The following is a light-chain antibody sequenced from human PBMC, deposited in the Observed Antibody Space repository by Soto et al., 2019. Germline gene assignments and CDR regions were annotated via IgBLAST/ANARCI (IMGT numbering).Light chain of an antibody. J-gene: IGKJ4*01. CDR3: QQCRYWPLT. CDR2: DAS. V-gene: IGKV3-11*01. Sequence: EIVLTQSPATLSLSPGESATLSCRASQSISRKLVWYQQKPGQAPRLLIYDASTRATGIPARFSGSGSGTDFTLTISSLEPEDFAVYYCQQCRYWPLTFGGGTRVEMK. CDR1: QSISRK.